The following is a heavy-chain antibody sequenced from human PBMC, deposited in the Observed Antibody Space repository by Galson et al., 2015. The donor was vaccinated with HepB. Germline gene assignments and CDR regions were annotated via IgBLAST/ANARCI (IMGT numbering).Heavy chain of an antibody. CDR3: AKDRANWGNGMDV. D-gene: IGHD7-27*01. CDR1: GFTFSSYG. Sequence: SLRLSCAASGFTFSSYGMHWVRQAPGKGLEWVAVISYDGSNKYYADSVKGRFTISRDNSKNTLYLQMNSLRAEDTAVYYCAKDRANWGNGMDVWGQGTTVTVSS. J-gene: IGHJ6*02. V-gene: IGHV3-30*18. CDR2: ISYDGSNK.